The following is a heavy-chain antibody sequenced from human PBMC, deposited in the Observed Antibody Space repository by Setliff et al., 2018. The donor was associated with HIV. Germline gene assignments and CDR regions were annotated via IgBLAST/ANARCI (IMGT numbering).Heavy chain of an antibody. CDR3: ARDRRDDYYLTAYFDS. CDR1: GGTFNIFS. J-gene: IGHJ4*02. D-gene: IGHD1-26*01. V-gene: IGHV1-69*13. CDR2: IIPVFGPP. Sequence: SVKVSCKTTGGTFNIFSITWVRQAPGQGLEWMGGIIPVFGPPNYAKKFQFRLTITADESTNTAYMELSSLKSEDTAVYYCARDRRDDYYLTAYFDSLGQGTLVTVSS.